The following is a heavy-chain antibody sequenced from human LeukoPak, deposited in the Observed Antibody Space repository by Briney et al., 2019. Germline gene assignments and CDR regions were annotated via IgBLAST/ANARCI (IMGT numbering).Heavy chain of an antibody. CDR2: IRSDSTYI. V-gene: IGHV3-21*01. D-gene: IGHD4-17*01. CDR3: ARGHGAYRDVFDI. CDR1: GFMFNSYT. Sequence: GGSLRLSCAASGFMFNSYTMHWVRQAPGKGLEWVSVIRSDSTYISCADSLRGRFTISRDNVQKSLYLQMTNLRAEDTAVYYCARGHGAYRDVFDIWGQGTLVTVYS. J-gene: IGHJ3*02.